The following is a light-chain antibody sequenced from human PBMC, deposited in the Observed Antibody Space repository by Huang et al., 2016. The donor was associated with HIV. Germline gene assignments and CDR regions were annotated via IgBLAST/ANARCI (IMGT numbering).Light chain of an antibody. Sequence: EIVLTQSPATLSLSPGERATLSCRASTSVRTYLAWYQQKPGQAPRLLIYDASNRATGIPARFSGSGSGTDFTLTISNLQSEDFAVYYCQQRSAWPLTFGGGTKVEI. V-gene: IGKV3-11*01. CDR1: TSVRTY. CDR2: DAS. J-gene: IGKJ4*01. CDR3: QQRSAWPLT.